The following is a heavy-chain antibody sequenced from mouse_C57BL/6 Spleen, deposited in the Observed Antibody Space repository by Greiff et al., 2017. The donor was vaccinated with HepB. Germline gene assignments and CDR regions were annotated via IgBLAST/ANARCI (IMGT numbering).Heavy chain of an antibody. CDR1: GYTFTDYY. CDR2: INPNNGGT. V-gene: IGHV1-26*01. Sequence: EVQLQQSGPELVKPGASVKISCKASGYTFTDYYMNWVKQSHGKSLEWIGDINPNNGGTSYNQKFKGKATLTVDKSSSTAYMELRSLTSEDSAVYYCARQGDGYDRDYAMDYWGQGTSVTVSS. J-gene: IGHJ4*01. CDR3: ARQGDGYDRDYAMDY. D-gene: IGHD2-2*01.